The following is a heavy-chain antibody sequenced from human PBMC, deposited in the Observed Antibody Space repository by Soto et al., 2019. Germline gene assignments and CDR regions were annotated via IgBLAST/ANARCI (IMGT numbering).Heavy chain of an antibody. D-gene: IGHD3-22*01. CDR2: ISGSGGST. CDR1: GFTFSSYA. J-gene: IGHJ4*02. CDR3: SCHYDSSGAFEY. Sequence: GGSLRLSCAASGFTFSSYAMSWVRQAPGKGLEWVSAISGSGGSTYYADSVKGRFTISRDNSKNTLYLQMNSLRAEDTAVYYCSCHYDSSGAFEYWGQGTLVTVSS. V-gene: IGHV3-23*01.